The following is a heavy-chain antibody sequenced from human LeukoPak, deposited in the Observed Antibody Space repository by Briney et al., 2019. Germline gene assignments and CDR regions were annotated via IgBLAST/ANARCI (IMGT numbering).Heavy chain of an antibody. Sequence: SETLSLTCTVSGGSISSYYWSWIRQPPGKGLEWIGYIYYSGSTNYNPSLKSRVTISVDTSKNQFSLKLSSVTAADTAVYYCAKGLSVGIASLWSYWYFDLWGRGTLVTVSS. CDR3: AKGLSVGIASLWSYWYFDL. V-gene: IGHV4-59*01. D-gene: IGHD3-3*01. CDR1: GGSISSYY. CDR2: IYYSGST. J-gene: IGHJ2*01.